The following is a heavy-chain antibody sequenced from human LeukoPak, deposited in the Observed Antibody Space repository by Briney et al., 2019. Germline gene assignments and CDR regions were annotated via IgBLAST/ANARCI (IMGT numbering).Heavy chain of an antibody. V-gene: IGHV4-39*07. CDR2: AHYSGST. CDR3: ARLTGTYYYYSMDV. D-gene: IGHD1-7*01. Sequence: PSETLSLTCTVSGGSISSSCCSWGWIRQPPGKGLGWIGSAHYSGSTYYNPSLKSRVTISVDTSKNQFSLKLSSVTAADTAVYYCARLTGTYYYYSMDVWGKGTTVTVSS. CDR1: GGSISSSCCS. J-gene: IGHJ6*03.